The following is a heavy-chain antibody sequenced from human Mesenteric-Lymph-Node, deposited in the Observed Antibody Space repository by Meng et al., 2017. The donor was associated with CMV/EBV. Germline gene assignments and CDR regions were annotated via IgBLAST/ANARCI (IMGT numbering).Heavy chain of an antibody. CDR3: ARDPAEAGNDY. D-gene: IGHD2-2*01. CDR2: ISSSSSYI. Sequence: SCSASGFTFSSYSMNWVRQAPGKGLEWVSSISSSSSYIYYADSVKGRFTISRDNAKNSLYLQMNSLRAEDTAVYYCARDPAEAGNDYWGQGTLVTVSS. J-gene: IGHJ4*02. CDR1: GFTFSSYS. V-gene: IGHV3-21*01.